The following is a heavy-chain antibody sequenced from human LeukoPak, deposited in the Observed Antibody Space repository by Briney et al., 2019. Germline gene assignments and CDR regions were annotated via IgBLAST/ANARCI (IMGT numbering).Heavy chain of an antibody. J-gene: IGHJ4*02. CDR2: ISSSSSTI. CDR3: ARDPKPYSGWPYIDY. Sequence: GGSLRLSCAASGFTFSSYSMNWVRQAPGKGLEWVSYISSSSSTIYYADSVKGRFTISRDNAKNSLYLQMNSLRAEDTAVYYCARDPKPYSGWPYIDYWGQGTLVTVSS. V-gene: IGHV3-48*04. CDR1: GFTFSSYS. D-gene: IGHD6-19*01.